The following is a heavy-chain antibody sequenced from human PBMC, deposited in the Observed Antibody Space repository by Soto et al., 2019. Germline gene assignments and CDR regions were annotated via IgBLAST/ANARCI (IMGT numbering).Heavy chain of an antibody. V-gene: IGHV3-53*04. Sequence: EVQLVESGGGLVQPGGSLRLSCAASGFTVSSNYMSWVRQAPGKGLEWVSVIYSGGSTYYADSVKGRFTISRHNSKNTLYSQRNSLRAEDTAVYYCVRAGDAVTREYYLDFWGQGTLLT. CDR3: VRAGDAVTREYYLDF. J-gene: IGHJ4*02. D-gene: IGHD4-17*01. CDR2: IYSGGST. CDR1: GFTVSSNY.